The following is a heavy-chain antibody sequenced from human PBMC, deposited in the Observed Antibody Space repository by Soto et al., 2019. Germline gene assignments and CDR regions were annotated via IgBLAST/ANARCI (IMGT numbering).Heavy chain of an antibody. Sequence: SLRLSCAASGFTLSSYWMSWVRQAPGKGPEWVANIKRDGSAKNYVDSVKGRFSISRDNAENSLYLHMNSLRDEDTAVYYCARDVGSGWFDYWGQGTQVTVSS. CDR3: ARDVGSGWFDY. CDR2: IKRDGSAK. D-gene: IGHD6-19*01. J-gene: IGHJ4*02. V-gene: IGHV3-7*03. CDR1: GFTLSSYW.